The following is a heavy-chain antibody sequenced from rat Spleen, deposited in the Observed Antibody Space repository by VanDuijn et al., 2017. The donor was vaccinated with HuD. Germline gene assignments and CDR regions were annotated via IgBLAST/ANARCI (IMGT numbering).Heavy chain of an antibody. V-gene: IGHV5-17*01. J-gene: IGHJ2*01. D-gene: IGHD1-4*01. CDR3: ARDRATRAFDY. CDR1: GFTFSDYA. CDR2: IIYDGSST. Sequence: EVQLVESGGGLVQPGRSLKLSCAASGFTFSDYAMAWVRQAPKKGLEWVATIIYDGSSTYYRDSVKGRFTISRDNAKSTLYLQMDSLRSEDTATYYCARDRATRAFDYWGQGVMVTVSS.